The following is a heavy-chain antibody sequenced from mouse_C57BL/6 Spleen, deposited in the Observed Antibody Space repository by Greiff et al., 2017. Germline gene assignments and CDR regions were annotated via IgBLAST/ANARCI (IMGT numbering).Heavy chain of an antibody. CDR2: IYPGSGST. CDR3: AVDSSGYVGAMDY. Sequence: QVQLQQPGAELVKPGASVKMSCKASGYTFTSYWITWVKQRPGQGLEWIGDIYPGSGSTNYNEKFQSKATLTVDTSSSTAYMQLSSLTSEDAAVYFCAVDSSGYVGAMDYWGQGTSVTVSS. D-gene: IGHD3-2*02. J-gene: IGHJ4*01. CDR1: GYTFTSYW. V-gene: IGHV1-55*01.